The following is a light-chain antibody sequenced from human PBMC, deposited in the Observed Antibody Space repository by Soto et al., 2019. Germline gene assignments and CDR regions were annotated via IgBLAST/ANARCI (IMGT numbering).Light chain of an antibody. J-gene: IGKJ5*01. CDR1: QSVSTY. Sequence: ILLTQPPAPLSSSPGERATLSCRASQSVSTYLAWYQQRPGQAPRLLIYDASYRATDIPPRFSGSGSGTGFTLTISSLEPEDFAVYFCQQRRSWPTTITFGQGTRLEIK. CDR3: QQRRSWPTTIT. V-gene: IGKV3-11*01. CDR2: DAS.